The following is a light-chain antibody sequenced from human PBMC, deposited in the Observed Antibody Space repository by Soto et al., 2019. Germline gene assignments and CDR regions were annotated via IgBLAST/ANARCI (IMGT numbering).Light chain of an antibody. CDR3: QQYNTDAT. CDR1: QAIRTA. CDR2: AAS. V-gene: IGKV1-6*01. Sequence: IQLTQSPSSLSASVGDRVSITCRASQAIRTALGWYQQKPGKVPKLLIYAASTLQSGVPSRFSGSGSGSEFNFTITGLQPDDFATYFCQQYNTDATFGQWTRRE. J-gene: IGKJ5*01.